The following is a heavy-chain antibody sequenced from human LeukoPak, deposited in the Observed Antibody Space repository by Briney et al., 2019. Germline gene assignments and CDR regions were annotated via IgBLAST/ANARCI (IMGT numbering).Heavy chain of an antibody. CDR1: GGSISSGGYY. V-gene: IGHV4-31*03. CDR3: ARERDIVVVPAADRGAFDI. D-gene: IGHD2-2*01. CDR2: IYYSGST. J-gene: IGHJ3*02. Sequence: SETLSLTCTVSGGSISSGGYYWSWIRQHPGKGLEWIGYIYYSGSTYYNPSLKSRVTISVDTSKNQFSLKLSSVTAADTAVYYCARERDIVVVPAADRGAFDIWAKGQWSPSLQ.